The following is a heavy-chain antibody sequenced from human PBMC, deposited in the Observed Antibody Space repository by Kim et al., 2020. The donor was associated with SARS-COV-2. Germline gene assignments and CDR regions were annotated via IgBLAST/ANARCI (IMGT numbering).Heavy chain of an antibody. D-gene: IGHD3-10*01. CDR1: GFTFDDYA. CDR2: ISWNSGSI. Sequence: GGSLRLSCAASGFTFDDYAMHWVRQAPGKGLEWVSGISWNSGSIGYADSVKGRFTFSRDNAKNSLYLQMNSLRAEDTALYYCAKDKSRGSGSYFNWFDPWGQGTLVTVSS. J-gene: IGHJ5*02. CDR3: AKDKSRGSGSYFNWFDP. V-gene: IGHV3-9*01.